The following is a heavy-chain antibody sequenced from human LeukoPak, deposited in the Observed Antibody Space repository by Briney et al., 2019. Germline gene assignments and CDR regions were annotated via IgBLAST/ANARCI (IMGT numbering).Heavy chain of an antibody. D-gene: IGHD2-2*01. CDR2: ISASGGST. J-gene: IGHJ4*02. Sequence: GGSLRLSCAASGFTFSSYAMSWVRQAPGKGLEWVSAISASGGSTYYADSVKGRFTISRDNSQNTLFLQVNSLRAEDTAVYYCAKGLVPAAIRVVDYWGQGTLVTVSS. CDR3: AKGLVPAAIRVVDY. V-gene: IGHV3-23*01. CDR1: GFTFSSYA.